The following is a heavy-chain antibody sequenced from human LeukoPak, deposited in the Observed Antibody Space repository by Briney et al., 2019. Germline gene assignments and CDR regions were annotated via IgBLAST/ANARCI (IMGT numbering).Heavy chain of an antibody. CDR2: IYYSGST. CDR1: GGSISSGGYY. Sequence: SETLSLTCTVSGGSISSGGYYWSWLRQHPGKGLEWIGYIYYSGSTYYNPSLKSRVTISVDTSKSQFSLKLSSVTAADTAVYYCTRTDSSYDSSGYLFDYWGQGTLVTVSS. D-gene: IGHD3-22*01. V-gene: IGHV4-31*03. J-gene: IGHJ4*02. CDR3: TRTDSSYDSSGYLFDY.